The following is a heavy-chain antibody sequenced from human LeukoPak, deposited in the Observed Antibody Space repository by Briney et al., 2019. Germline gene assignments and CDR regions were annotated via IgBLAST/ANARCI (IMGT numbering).Heavy chain of an antibody. Sequence: SETLSLTCAVYGGSFSGYYWSWIRQPPGKGLEWIGEINHSGSTNYNPSLKSRVTISVDTSKNQFSLKLSSVTAADTAVYYCARGVTIFGVVITRGGVFDYWGQGTLVTVSS. J-gene: IGHJ4*02. D-gene: IGHD3-3*01. CDR3: ARGVTIFGVVITRGGVFDY. CDR1: GGSFSGYY. CDR2: INHSGST. V-gene: IGHV4-34*01.